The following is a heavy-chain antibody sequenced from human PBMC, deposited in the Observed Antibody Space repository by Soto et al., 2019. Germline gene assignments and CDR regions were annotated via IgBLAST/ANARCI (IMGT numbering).Heavy chain of an antibody. J-gene: IGHJ4*02. CDR3: ARQWGSGSYALFPSFDY. CDR1: GYSFTSYW. CDR2: IYPGDSDT. V-gene: IGHV5-51*01. D-gene: IGHD3-10*01. Sequence: GESLKISRKGSGYSFTSYWIGWVRQMPGKGLEWMGIIYPGDSDTRYSPSFQGQVTISADKSISTAYLQWSSLKASDTAMYYCARQWGSGSYALFPSFDYWGQGTLVTVSS.